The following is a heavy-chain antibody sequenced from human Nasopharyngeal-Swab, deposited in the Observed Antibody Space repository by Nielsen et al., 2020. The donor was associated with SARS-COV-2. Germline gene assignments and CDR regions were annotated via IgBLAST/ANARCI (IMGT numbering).Heavy chain of an antibody. Sequence: SETLSLTCTVSGGSMRSYYWNWIRQPPGKGLEWIGYIYYSGSTNYNPSLKSRVTISVDTSENQFSLKLRSVTAADTAVYYCARVAGGADIVATIFDYWGQGTLVTVSS. V-gene: IGHV4-59*01. CDR3: ARVAGGADIVATIFDY. CDR2: IYYSGST. D-gene: IGHD5-12*01. J-gene: IGHJ4*02. CDR1: GGSMRSYY.